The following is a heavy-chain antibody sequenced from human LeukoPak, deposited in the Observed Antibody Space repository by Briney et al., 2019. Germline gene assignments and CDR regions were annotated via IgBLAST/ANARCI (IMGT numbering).Heavy chain of an antibody. D-gene: IGHD2-2*02. Sequence: GASVKVSCKASGYTFTSYDINWVRQATGQGLEWMGWMNPNSGNTGYAQKFQGRVTMTRNTSISTAYMELSSLRSEDTAVYYCARAVVVVPAAIVGIYYYYGMDVWGQGTTVTVSS. J-gene: IGHJ6*02. V-gene: IGHV1-8*01. CDR2: MNPNSGNT. CDR1: GYTFTSYD. CDR3: ARAVVVVPAAIVGIYYYYGMDV.